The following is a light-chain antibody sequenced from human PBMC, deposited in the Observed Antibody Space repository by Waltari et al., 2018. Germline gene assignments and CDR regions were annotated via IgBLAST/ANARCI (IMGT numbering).Light chain of an antibody. V-gene: IGLV1-51*02. CDR1: RSNLGNHY. J-gene: IGLJ7*01. Sequence: QSVLTQPPSVSAAPGQRVTISCSGGRSNLGNHYVSWYRQFPGTAPKLLIYENTERPSGIPGRFSGSKSGTSATLDITGLQAGDEADYYCGTWDSSLSGAVFGGGTHLTVL. CDR2: ENT. CDR3: GTWDSSLSGAV.